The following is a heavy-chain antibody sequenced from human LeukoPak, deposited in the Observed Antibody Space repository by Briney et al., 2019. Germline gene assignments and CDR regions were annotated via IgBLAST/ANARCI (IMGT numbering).Heavy chain of an antibody. Sequence: GGSLRLSCTASEFTFSTYTMNWVRQAPGKGLEWVSSITSSSSYIYYADSVKGRFTISRDNAKNSLYLQMNSLRAEDTAMYYCTRSSSGYYYLGGVYDYWGQGTLVTVSS. CDR1: EFTFSTYT. D-gene: IGHD3-22*01. J-gene: IGHJ4*02. V-gene: IGHV3-21*01. CDR2: ITSSSSYI. CDR3: TRSSSGYYYLGGVYDY.